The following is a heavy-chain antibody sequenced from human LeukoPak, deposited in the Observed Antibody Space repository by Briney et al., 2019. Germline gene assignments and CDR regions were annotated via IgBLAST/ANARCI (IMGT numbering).Heavy chain of an antibody. CDR3: AKGGAFEYSYYFDY. CDR1: GFTFSSYG. V-gene: IGHV3-30*02. J-gene: IGHJ4*02. CDR2: IRYDGSNK. Sequence: GGSLRLSCAASGFTFSSYGMHWVRQAPGKGLEWVAFIRYDGSNKYYADSVEGRFTISRDNSKNTLYLQMNSLRAEDTAVYYCAKGGAFEYSYYFDYWGQGTLVTVSS. D-gene: IGHD5-18*01.